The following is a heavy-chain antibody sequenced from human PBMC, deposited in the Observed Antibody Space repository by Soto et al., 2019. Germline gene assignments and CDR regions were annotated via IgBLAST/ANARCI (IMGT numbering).Heavy chain of an antibody. V-gene: IGHV1-8*01. J-gene: IGHJ5*02. CDR3: ARGLFRRTWFDP. Sequence: QVQLVQSGAEVKKPGASVKVSCKASGYTFSDYDINWVRQAAGQGLEWMGWMNPYSGNTGYAQKFQGRVIMTIDTSITTAYLELSSLTFEDTAIYYCARGLFRRTWFDPWGQGTLVTVSS. CDR2: MNPYSGNT. CDR1: GYTFSDYD.